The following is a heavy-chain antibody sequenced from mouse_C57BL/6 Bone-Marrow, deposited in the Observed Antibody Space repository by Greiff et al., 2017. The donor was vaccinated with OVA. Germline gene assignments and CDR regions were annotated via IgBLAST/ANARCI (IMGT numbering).Heavy chain of an antibody. D-gene: IGHD2-1*01. CDR2: IDPSDSYT. CDR3: ARGIYYGNY. J-gene: IGHJ2*01. CDR1: GYTFTSYW. V-gene: IGHV1-69*01. Sequence: QVQLQQPGAELVLPGASVKLSCKASGYTFTSYWMHWVKQRPGQGLEWIGEIDPSDSYTNYNQKFKGKSTLTVDKSSSTAYMQLSSLTSEDSAVYCCARGIYYGNYWGQGTTLTVSS.